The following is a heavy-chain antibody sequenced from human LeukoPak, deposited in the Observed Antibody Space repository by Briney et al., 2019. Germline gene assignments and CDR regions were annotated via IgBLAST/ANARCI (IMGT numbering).Heavy chain of an antibody. Sequence: GGSLRLSCAASGFTFSSYSMNWVRQAPGKGLEWVSSISSSSSYIYYADSVKGRFTISRDNAKNSLYLQMNSLRAEDTALYYCAKDIGYSSSLVDYWGQGTLVTVSS. CDR1: GFTFSSYS. CDR2: ISSSSSYI. J-gene: IGHJ4*02. V-gene: IGHV3-21*04. CDR3: AKDIGYSSSLVDY. D-gene: IGHD6-13*01.